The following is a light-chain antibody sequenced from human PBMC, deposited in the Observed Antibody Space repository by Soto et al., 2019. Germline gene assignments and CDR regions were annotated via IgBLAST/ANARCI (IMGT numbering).Light chain of an antibody. CDR2: KAS. CDR1: QSISSW. V-gene: IGKV1-5*03. J-gene: IGKJ5*01. Sequence: SPAAVSLSEGDRVTITCRASQSISSWLAWYQQKPGKVPKLLIYKASSLESGVPSRFSGSGSGTEFTLTISSLEAEDSVVYYCQLRHLRPIPFGQRT. CDR3: QLRHLRPIP.